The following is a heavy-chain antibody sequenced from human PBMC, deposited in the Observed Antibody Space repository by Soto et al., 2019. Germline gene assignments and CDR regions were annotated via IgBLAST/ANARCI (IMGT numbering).Heavy chain of an antibody. CDR1: GYSFSSYD. J-gene: IGHJ4*02. CDR3: ARARHLRISTSYNFDY. CDR2: MNPNSGNT. V-gene: IGHV1-8*02. D-gene: IGHD2-2*01. Sequence: ASLKLYRKAAGYSFSSYDSSWLLQETKQGLEWMGWMNPNSGNTGYAQKFQGRVTMTRNTSISTAYMELSSLRSEDTAVYYCARARHLRISTSYNFDYWGQGITVTVSS.